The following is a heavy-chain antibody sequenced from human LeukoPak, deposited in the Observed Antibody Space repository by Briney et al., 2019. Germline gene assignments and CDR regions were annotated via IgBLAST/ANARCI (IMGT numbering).Heavy chain of an antibody. CDR2: IIPIFGTA. J-gene: IGHJ6*04. D-gene: IGHD5-18*01. CDR3: ARPTGYSYGYNGMDV. Sequence: VKVSFKASGGPFSSYAISWVRPAPGQGLEWMGGIIPIFGTANYPQKFQGRVTITADKSTSTAYMELSSLRSEDTAVYYCARPTGYSYGYNGMDVWGKGTTVTVSS. V-gene: IGHV1-69*06. CDR1: GGPFSSYA.